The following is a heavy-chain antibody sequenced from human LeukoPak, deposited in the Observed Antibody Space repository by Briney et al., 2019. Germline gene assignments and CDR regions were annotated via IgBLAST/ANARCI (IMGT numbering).Heavy chain of an antibody. D-gene: IGHD3-3*01. CDR1: GYTFTSYD. CDR2: MNPNSDNT. J-gene: IGHJ3*02. V-gene: IGHV1-8*01. Sequence: GASVKVSCKASGYTFTSYDINWVRQATGQGLEWMGWMNPNSDNTGYAQKFQGRVTMTRNTSISTAYMELSSLRSEDTAVYYCARADSDFWSGYTVNAFDIWGQGTMVTVSS. CDR3: ARADSDFWSGYTVNAFDI.